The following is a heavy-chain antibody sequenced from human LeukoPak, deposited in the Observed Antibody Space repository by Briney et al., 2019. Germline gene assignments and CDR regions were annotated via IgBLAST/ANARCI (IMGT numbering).Heavy chain of an antibody. CDR1: GFTSSSDA. Sequence: GGSLRLSCAASGFTSSSDAMSWVREAPGKGLGWVSGISGSGGGTCYADAVKGRFTISRDNSKNTLYLQMNILRAEDTAVYYCARGGVDTPMGPLRYYYFYGMDVWGQGTTVTVSS. D-gene: IGHD5-18*01. J-gene: IGHJ6*02. CDR2: ISGSGGGT. CDR3: ARGGVDTPMGPLRYYYFYGMDV. V-gene: IGHV3-23*01.